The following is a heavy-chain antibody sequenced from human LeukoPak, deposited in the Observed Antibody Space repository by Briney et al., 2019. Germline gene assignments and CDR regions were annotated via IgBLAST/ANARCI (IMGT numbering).Heavy chain of an antibody. CDR2: IYYSGST. J-gene: IGHJ3*02. CDR3: ARALSPFDAFDI. Sequence: SETLSLTCTVSGGSISSYYWSWIRQPPGKGLEWIGYIYYSGSTNYNPSLKSRVTISVDTSKNRFSLKLSSVTAADTAVYYCARALSPFDAFDIWGQGTMVTVSS. CDR1: GGSISSYY. V-gene: IGHV4-59*01. D-gene: IGHD2/OR15-2a*01.